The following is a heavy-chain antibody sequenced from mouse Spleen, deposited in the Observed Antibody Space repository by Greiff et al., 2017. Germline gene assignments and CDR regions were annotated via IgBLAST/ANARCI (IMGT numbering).Heavy chain of an antibody. J-gene: IGHJ3*01. Sequence: EVKLVESGGGLVKPGGSLKLSCAASGFTFSSYAMSWVRQTPEKRLEWVATISSGGSYTYYPDSVKGRFTISRDNAKNTLYLQMSSLRSEDTAMYYCARPSTGTKFAYWGQGTLVTVSA. D-gene: IGHD4-1*02. V-gene: IGHV5-9-1*01. CDR3: ARPSTGTKFAY. CDR1: GFTFSSYA. CDR2: ISSGGSYT.